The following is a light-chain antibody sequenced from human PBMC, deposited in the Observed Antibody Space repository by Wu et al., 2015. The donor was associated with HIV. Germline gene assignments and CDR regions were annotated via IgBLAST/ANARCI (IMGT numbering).Light chain of an antibody. CDR3: QQAYSTPRT. Sequence: DIQMSQSPSSLSASVGDRVTITCRASQDISNSLAWYQQKPGEAPKLLLYATSTLETGVPSRFSGGGSGTEYTLTISSLQPADFATYYCQQAYSTPRTFGQGTKVE. CDR2: ATS. CDR1: QDISNS. J-gene: IGKJ1*01. V-gene: IGKV1-NL1*01.